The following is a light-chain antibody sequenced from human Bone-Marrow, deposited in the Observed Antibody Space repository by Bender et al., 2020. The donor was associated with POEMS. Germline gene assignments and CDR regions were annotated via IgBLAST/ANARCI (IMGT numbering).Light chain of an antibody. Sequence: QSALTQPASVSGSPGQPITISCTGTSSDIGGYPYVSWYQQHPGKSPKLLVYDVSNRPSGVSYRFSGSKSGNTASLTISGVQAEDEADYYCSSYSSNTNFVFGGGTKVTVL. J-gene: IGLJ1*01. CDR3: SSYSSNTNFV. V-gene: IGLV2-14*03. CDR2: DVS. CDR1: SSDIGGYPY.